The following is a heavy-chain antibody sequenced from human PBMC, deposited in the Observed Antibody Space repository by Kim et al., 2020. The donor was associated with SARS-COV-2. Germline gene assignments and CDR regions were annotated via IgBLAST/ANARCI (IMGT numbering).Heavy chain of an antibody. CDR1: GGSISSGDYY. J-gene: IGHJ6*02. CDR3: AREYFRVTIFGVVSRHGMAV. D-gene: IGHD3-3*01. V-gene: IGHV4-30-4*01. CDR2: IYYSGST. Sequence: SETLSLTCTVSGGSISSGDYYWSWIRQPPGKGLEWIGYIYYSGSTYYNPSLKSRVTISVDTSKNQFSLKLRSVTAADTAVYYCAREYFRVTIFGVVSRHGMAVWGQGTTVTVSS.